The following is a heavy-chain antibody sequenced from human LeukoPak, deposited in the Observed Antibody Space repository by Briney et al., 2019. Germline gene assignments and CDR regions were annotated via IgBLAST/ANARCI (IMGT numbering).Heavy chain of an antibody. CDR1: GFTFYDYT. Sequence: PGGSLRLSCAASGFTFYDYTMHWVRQAPGKGLEWVSLISWDGGSTYYADSVKGRFTVSRDNSKNSLYLQMNSLRTEDTALYYCAKGSSSGWYEAFDYWGQGTLVTVSS. D-gene: IGHD6-19*01. CDR2: ISWDGGST. J-gene: IGHJ4*02. CDR3: AKGSSSGWYEAFDY. V-gene: IGHV3-43*01.